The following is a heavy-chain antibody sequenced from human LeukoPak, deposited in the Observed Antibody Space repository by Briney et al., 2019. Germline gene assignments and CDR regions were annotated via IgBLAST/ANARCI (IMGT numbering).Heavy chain of an antibody. CDR1: GFGFSSSW. J-gene: IGHJ4*02. V-gene: IGHV5-51*01. CDR2: IYPGDSDT. D-gene: IGHD2/OR15-2a*01. Sequence: GESLKISCYGSGFGFSSSWIGWVRQMPGKGLEWMGFIYPGDSDTRYSPSFQAQVTISADKSIGTAFLQWRSVKASDTAMYYCAVGTTPYFVDYWGQGTLVTVSS. CDR3: AVGTTPYFVDY.